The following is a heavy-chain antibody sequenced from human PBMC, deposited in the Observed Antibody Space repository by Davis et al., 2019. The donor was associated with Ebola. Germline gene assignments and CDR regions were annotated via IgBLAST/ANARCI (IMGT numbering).Heavy chain of an antibody. D-gene: IGHD3-10*01. J-gene: IGHJ6*02. Sequence: MPSETLSLTCAVSGGSISSGGYSWSWIRQPPGKGLEWIGYIYHSGSTYYNPSLKSRVTISVDRSKNQYSLKLSSVTAADTAVYYCARSRHMVRGTGGYYYGMDVWGQGTTVTVSS. V-gene: IGHV4-30-2*01. CDR3: ARSRHMVRGTGGYYYGMDV. CDR1: GGSISSGGYS. CDR2: IYHSGST.